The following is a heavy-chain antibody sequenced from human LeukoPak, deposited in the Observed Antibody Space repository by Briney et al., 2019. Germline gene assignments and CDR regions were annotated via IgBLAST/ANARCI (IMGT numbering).Heavy chain of an antibody. CDR2: IYYSGST. Sequence: SETLSLTCTVSGGSISSYYWSWIRQPPGKGLEWIGYIYYSGSTNYNPSLKSRVTISVDTSKNQFSLKLSSVTAADTAVYYCKGDPIAAAGPYYWYFDLWGRGTLVTVSS. CDR1: GGSISSYY. D-gene: IGHD6-13*01. J-gene: IGHJ2*01. CDR3: KGDPIAAAGPYYWYFDL. V-gene: IGHV4-59*08.